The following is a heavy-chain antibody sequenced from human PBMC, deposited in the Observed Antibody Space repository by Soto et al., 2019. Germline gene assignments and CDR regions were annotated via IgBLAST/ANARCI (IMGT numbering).Heavy chain of an antibody. J-gene: IGHJ5*02. CDR2: ISGSGGST. D-gene: IGHD3-3*01. CDR1: GFTFSSYA. V-gene: IGHV3-23*01. CDR3: AKDFGDFWSGYYGTGFWFDP. Sequence: GGSLRLSCAASGFTFSSYAMSWVRQAPGKGLEWVSAISGSGGSTYYADSVKGRFTISRDNSKNTLYLQMNSLRAEDTAVYYCAKDFGDFWSGYYGTGFWFDPWGQGTLVTVSS.